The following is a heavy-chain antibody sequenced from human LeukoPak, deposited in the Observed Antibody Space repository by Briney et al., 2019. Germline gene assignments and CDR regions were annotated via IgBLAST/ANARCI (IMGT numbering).Heavy chain of an antibody. J-gene: IGHJ6*03. CDR2: ISTTSSYI. CDR3: ASPLREIPDYYYYMAV. Sequence: PGGSLRLSCAASGFSFSTYAISWVRQAPGKGLEWVSCISTTSSYIFYADSVRGRFTISRDNAKNSLYLQMDSLRAEDTAVYYCASPLREIPDYYYYMAVWGKGTRVPVSS. D-gene: IGHD2-2*02. V-gene: IGHV3-21*01. CDR1: GFSFSTYA.